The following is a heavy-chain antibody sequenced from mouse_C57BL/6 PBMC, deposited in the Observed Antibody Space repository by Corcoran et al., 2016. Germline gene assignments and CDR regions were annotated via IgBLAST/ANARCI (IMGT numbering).Heavy chain of an antibody. CDR2: IYPGSGNT. Sequence: QVQLKQSGAELVRPGASVKLSCKASGYTFTDYYINWVKQRPGQGLEWIARIYPGSGNTYYNEKFKGKATLTAEKSSSTAYMQLSSLTSEDSAVYFCARVGYYGSSYDWYFDVWGTGTTVTVSS. D-gene: IGHD1-1*01. J-gene: IGHJ1*03. CDR3: ARVGYYGSSYDWYFDV. V-gene: IGHV1-76*01. CDR1: GYTFTDYY.